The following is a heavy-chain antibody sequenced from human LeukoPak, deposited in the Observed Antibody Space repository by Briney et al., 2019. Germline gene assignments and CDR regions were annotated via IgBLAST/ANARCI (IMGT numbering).Heavy chain of an antibody. D-gene: IGHD5-18*01. V-gene: IGHV3-23*01. CDR1: GFTFSTYA. J-gene: IGHJ4*02. CDR2: ISGSGGST. CDR3: AKDGRRGFSFGPAAY. Sequence: HPGGSLRLSCAASGFTFSTYAMSWVRQAPGKGLEWVSTISGSGGSTYYADSVKGRFAIPGDNSKNTLYLQMNSLRAEDTAVYYCAKDGRRGFSFGPAAYWGQGTLVAVSS.